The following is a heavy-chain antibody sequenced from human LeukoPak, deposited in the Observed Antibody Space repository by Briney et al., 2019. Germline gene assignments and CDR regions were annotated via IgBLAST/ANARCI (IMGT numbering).Heavy chain of an antibody. Sequence: SETLSLTCTVSGGSISSSSYYWGWIRQPPGKGLEWIGSIYYSGSTYYNPSLKSRVTISVDTSKNQFSLKLSSVTAADTAVYCCARYYDSSGYSPSGVDYWGQGTLVTVSS. J-gene: IGHJ4*02. CDR1: GGSISSSSYY. CDR3: ARYYDSSGYSPSGVDY. D-gene: IGHD3-22*01. V-gene: IGHV4-39*01. CDR2: IYYSGST.